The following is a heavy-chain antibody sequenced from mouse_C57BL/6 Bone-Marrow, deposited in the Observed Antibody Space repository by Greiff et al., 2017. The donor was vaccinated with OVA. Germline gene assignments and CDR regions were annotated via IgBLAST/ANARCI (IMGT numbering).Heavy chain of an antibody. CDR2: IDPENGDT. D-gene: IGHD1-1*01. CDR1: GFNIKDDY. V-gene: IGHV14-4*01. J-gene: IGHJ4*01. CDR3: TTLPYGSSFYYAMDY. Sequence: EVQLQQSGAELVRPGASVKLSCTASGFNIKDDYMHWVKQRPEQGLEWIGWIDPENGDTKYASKFQGKATITADTSSNTAYLQLSSLTSEDTAVYYCTTLPYGSSFYYAMDYWGQGTSVTVSS.